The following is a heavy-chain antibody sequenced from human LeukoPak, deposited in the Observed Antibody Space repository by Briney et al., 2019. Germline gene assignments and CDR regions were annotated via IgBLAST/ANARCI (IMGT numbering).Heavy chain of an antibody. D-gene: IGHD3-10*01. CDR1: GLTVSSKY. J-gene: IGHJ4*02. V-gene: IGHV3-66*01. Sequence: GGSLRLSCAASGLTVSSKYMSWVRQAPGKGLEWVSVIYSGGSTYYADSVKGRFTISRDNAKNSLYLQMNSLRAEDTAVYYCARTMTSGLTLFDYWGQGTLVTVSS. CDR3: ARTMTSGLTLFDY. CDR2: IYSGGST.